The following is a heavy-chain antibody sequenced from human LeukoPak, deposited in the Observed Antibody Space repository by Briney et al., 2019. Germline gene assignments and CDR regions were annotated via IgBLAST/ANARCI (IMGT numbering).Heavy chain of an antibody. CDR1: GYTFTSYA. CDR2: INPSGGST. CDR3: ARGSEDAWFGELLLYAGDAFDI. D-gene: IGHD3-10*01. J-gene: IGHJ3*02. Sequence: GASVKVSCKASGYTFTSYAMNWVRQAPGQGLEWMGIINPSGGSTSYAQKFQGRVTMTRDTSTSTVYMELSSLRSEDTAVYYCARGSEDAWFGELLLYAGDAFDIWGQGTMVTVSS. V-gene: IGHV1-46*01.